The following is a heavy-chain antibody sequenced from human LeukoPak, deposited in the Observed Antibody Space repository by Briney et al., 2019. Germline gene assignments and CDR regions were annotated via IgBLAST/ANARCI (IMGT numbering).Heavy chain of an antibody. Sequence: GGSLRLSCAASGFTFSSYGMHWVRQAPGKGLEWVAVIWYDGSNKYYADSVKGRFTISRDNPKNTLYLQMNSLRAEDTAVYYCARRDHYGSGSYSPAFDIWGQGTMVTVSS. CDR3: ARRDHYGSGSYSPAFDI. V-gene: IGHV3-33*01. CDR1: GFTFSSYG. J-gene: IGHJ3*02. CDR2: IWYDGSNK. D-gene: IGHD3-10*01.